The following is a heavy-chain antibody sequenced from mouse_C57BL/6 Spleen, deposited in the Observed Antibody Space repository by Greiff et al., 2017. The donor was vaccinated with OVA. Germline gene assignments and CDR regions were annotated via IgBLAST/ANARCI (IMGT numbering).Heavy chain of an antibody. D-gene: IGHD2-5*01. CDR3: AKSPYYSNPRYYAMDY. Sequence: QVQLQQSGPGLVQPSQSLSITCTVSGFSLTSYGVHWVRQSPGKGLEWLGVIWRGGSTDYNAAYMSRLSITKDNSKSQVFFKMNSLQAEDTAIYYCAKSPYYSNPRYYAMDYWGQGTSVTVSS. V-gene: IGHV2-5*01. CDR1: GFSLTSYG. CDR2: IWRGGST. J-gene: IGHJ4*01.